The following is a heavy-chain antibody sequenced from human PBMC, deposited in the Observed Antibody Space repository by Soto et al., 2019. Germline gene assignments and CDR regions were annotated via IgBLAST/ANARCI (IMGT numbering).Heavy chain of an antibody. CDR2: TYYRSKWYN. CDR1: GDSVSSNSAA. Sequence: PSQTLSLTCAISGDSVSSNSAAWNWIRQSPSRGLEWLGRTYYRSKWYNDYAVSAKSRITINPDTSKDQFSLQLNSVTPEDTAVYYCARSLYNWNYEVWYYYGMDVWGQGTTVTVSS. V-gene: IGHV6-1*01. J-gene: IGHJ6*02. D-gene: IGHD1-7*01. CDR3: ARSLYNWNYEVWYYYGMDV.